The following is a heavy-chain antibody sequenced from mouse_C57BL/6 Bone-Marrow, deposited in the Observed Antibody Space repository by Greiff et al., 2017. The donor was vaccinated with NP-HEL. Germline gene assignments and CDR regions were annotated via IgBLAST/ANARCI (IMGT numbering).Heavy chain of an antibody. V-gene: IGHV5-17*01. Sequence: EVQLVESGGGLVKPGGSLKLSCAASGFTFSDYGMHWVRQAPEKGLEWVAYISSGGSTFYYADTVKGRFTISRDNAKNTLFLQMTSLRSEDTAMYYGASTMITPYWYFDVWGTGTTVTVSS. CDR1: GFTFSDYG. CDR3: ASTMITPYWYFDV. CDR2: ISSGGSTF. J-gene: IGHJ1*03. D-gene: IGHD2-4*01.